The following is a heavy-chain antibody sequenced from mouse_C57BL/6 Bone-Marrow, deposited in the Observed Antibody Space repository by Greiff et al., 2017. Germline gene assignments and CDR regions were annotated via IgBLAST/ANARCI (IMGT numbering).Heavy chain of an antibody. CDR3: TSYYGRRDAMDY. V-gene: IGHV6-3*01. D-gene: IGHD1-1*01. CDR1: GFTFSNYW. J-gene: IGHJ4*01. CDR2: IRLKSDNYAT. Sequence: EVMLVESGGGLVQPGGSMKLSCVASGFTFSNYWMNWVRQSPEKGLEWVAQIRLKSDNYATHYAESVKGRFTISRDDSKSSVYLQMNNLRAEDTGIYYCTSYYGRRDAMDYWGQGTSVTVSS.